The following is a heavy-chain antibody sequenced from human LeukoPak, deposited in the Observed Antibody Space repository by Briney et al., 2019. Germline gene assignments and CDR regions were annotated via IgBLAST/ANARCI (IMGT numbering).Heavy chain of an antibody. Sequence: SETLSLTCTVSGGSFSSYSWRWIRQPPGKGLEWIGYIYYSGSTNYNPSLKSRVTISVDTSKNQFSLKLSSVTAADTAVYYWARGPVFGELLTWGQGTLVTVSS. V-gene: IGHV4-59*01. CDR3: ARGPVFGELLT. D-gene: IGHD3-10*02. CDR1: GGSFSSYS. CDR2: IYYSGST. J-gene: IGHJ4*02.